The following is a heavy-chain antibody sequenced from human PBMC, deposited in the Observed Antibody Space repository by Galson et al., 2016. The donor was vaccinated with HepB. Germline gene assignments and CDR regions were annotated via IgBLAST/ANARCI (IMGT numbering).Heavy chain of an antibody. CDR3: VKDETQGPRFLEWLLSFDY. J-gene: IGHJ4*02. Sequence: SLRLSCAASGFTFSSNAMSWVRQAPGKGLEWVSLISGSAGNTYYADSVKGRFTISRDNSKNTLYLHMNSLRADDTAVEYCVKDETQGPRFLEWLLSFDYWGQGTLVTVSS. CDR1: GFTFSSNA. CDR2: ISGSAGNT. D-gene: IGHD3-3*01. V-gene: IGHV3-23*01.